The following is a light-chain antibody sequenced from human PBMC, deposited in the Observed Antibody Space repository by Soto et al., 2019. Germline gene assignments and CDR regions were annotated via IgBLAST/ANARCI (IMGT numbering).Light chain of an antibody. CDR2: GAS. CDR1: QSIGSTY. J-gene: IGKJ3*01. Sequence: PGERATLSCRASQSIGSTYLVWYQQKPAQAPRLLIYGASNRATGTPDRFSGSGSGTDFTLTISRLEPEDFAVYYCQQYGSSPLTFGPGTKVDIK. V-gene: IGKV3-20*01. CDR3: QQYGSSPLT.